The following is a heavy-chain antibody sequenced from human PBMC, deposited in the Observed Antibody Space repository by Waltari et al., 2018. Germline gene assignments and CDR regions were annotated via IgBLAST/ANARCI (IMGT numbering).Heavy chain of an antibody. J-gene: IGHJ4*02. Sequence: QVQLVQSGAEVKKPGSSVKVSCKASGGTFSSYAISWVRQAPGQGLEWMGGIIPIFGKANYAQKFQGRVTITADESTSTAYMELSSLRSEDTAVYYCARERDAGYCSGGSCYLLDYWGQGTLVTVSS. CDR3: ARERDAGYCSGGSCYLLDY. D-gene: IGHD2-15*01. CDR2: IIPIFGKA. V-gene: IGHV1-69*13. CDR1: GGTFSSYA.